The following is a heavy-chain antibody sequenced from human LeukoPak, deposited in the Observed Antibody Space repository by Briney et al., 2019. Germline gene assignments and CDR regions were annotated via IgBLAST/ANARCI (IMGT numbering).Heavy chain of an antibody. Sequence: SVKVSCKASGGTFSSYAISWVRQAPGQGLEWRGRIIPILGIANYAQKFQGRVTITADKSTSTAYMELSSLRSEDTAVYYCARRGTRYCSSTSCYQKYYYYYGMDVWGQGTTVTVSS. V-gene: IGHV1-69*04. D-gene: IGHD2-2*01. CDR1: GGTFSSYA. CDR3: ARRGTRYCSSTSCYQKYYYYYGMDV. J-gene: IGHJ6*02. CDR2: IIPILGIA.